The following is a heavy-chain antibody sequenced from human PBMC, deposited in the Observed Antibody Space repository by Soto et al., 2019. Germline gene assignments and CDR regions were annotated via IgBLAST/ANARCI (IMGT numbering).Heavy chain of an antibody. CDR2: INPNSGRT. CDR1: GYAFSQFY. D-gene: IGHD3-16*02. CDR3: ARESGATTATLYYYDVNMAF. V-gene: IGHV1-2*02. Sequence: QVQLVQSGAEVKKPGASVKVSCKASGYAFSQFYIHWMRQAPGQGLEWMGWINPNSGRTKFAQNSKGKVTMTRDTAIKKAYMELRGLSSKATAVNYLARESGATTATLYYYDVNMAFWGKGTTVPVSS. J-gene: IGHJ6*03.